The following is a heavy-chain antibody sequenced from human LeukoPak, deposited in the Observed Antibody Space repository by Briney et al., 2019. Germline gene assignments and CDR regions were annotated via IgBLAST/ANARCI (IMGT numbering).Heavy chain of an antibody. Sequence: ASVKVSCKASNYTFSSLDIIWVRQAPGQGLEWMGWISDDTGNTHYAQKLQGRVTMTRGTSTSTAYMELLSLTSDDTAVYYCATWSRGLDYWGQGTLVTVSS. CDR3: ATWSRGLDY. V-gene: IGHV1-18*01. J-gene: IGHJ4*02. CDR2: ISDDTGNT. CDR1: NYTFSSLD.